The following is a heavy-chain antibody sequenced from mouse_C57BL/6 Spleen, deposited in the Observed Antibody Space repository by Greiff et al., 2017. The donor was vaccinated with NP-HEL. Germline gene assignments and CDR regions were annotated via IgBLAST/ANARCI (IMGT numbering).Heavy chain of an antibody. CDR1: GYTFTSYW. D-gene: IGHD1-1*01. CDR2: IDPSDSYT. J-gene: IGHJ3*01. CDR3: ARREIIRGFAY. V-gene: IGHV1-50*01. Sequence: VQLQQPGAELVKPGASVKLSCKASGYTFTSYWMQWVKQRPGQGLEWIGEIDPSDSYTNYNQKFKGKATLTVDTSSSTAYMQLSSLTSEDSAVYYCARREIIRGFAYWGQGTLVTVSA.